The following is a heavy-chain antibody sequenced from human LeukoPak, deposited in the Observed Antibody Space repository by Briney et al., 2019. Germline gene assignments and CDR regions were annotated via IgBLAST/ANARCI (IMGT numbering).Heavy chain of an antibody. CDR2: INHSGSI. Sequence: SETLSLTCAVYGGSFSGYYWSWIRQPPGKGLEWIGEINHSGSIYYNPSLKSRVTMSVDTSKNQFSLKLSSVTAVDTAVYYCARTAVDTFYYMDVWGKGTTVTVSS. CDR3: ARTAVDTFYYMDV. V-gene: IGHV4-34*01. CDR1: GGSFSGYY. D-gene: IGHD5-18*01. J-gene: IGHJ6*03.